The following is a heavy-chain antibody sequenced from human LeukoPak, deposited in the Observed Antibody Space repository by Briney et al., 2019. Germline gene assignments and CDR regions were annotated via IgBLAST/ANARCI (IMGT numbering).Heavy chain of an antibody. D-gene: IGHD1-26*01. Sequence: GALVKVSCKASGYTFTSYGISWVRQAPGQGLEWMGWISAYNGNTNYAQKFQGRVTMTEDTSTDTAYMELSRLRSDDTAVYYCARELVRKSRGAVGAINYWGQGTLVTVSS. CDR2: ISAYNGNT. CDR1: GYTFTSYG. V-gene: IGHV1-18*01. J-gene: IGHJ4*02. CDR3: ARELVRKSRGAVGAINY.